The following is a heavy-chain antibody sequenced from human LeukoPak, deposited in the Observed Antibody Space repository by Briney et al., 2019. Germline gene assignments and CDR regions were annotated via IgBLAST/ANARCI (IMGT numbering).Heavy chain of an antibody. V-gene: IGHV1-18*01. J-gene: IGHJ5*02. D-gene: IGHD6-19*01. CDR1: GYTFTSYG. CDR3: ARESKDSSGWYGGWFDP. Sequence: ASVKVSCKASGYTFTSYGISWVRQAPGQGLEWMGWISAYNGNTNYAQKLQGRVTITRDTSASTAYMELSSLRSEDTAVYYCARESKDSSGWYGGWFDPWGQGTLVTVSS. CDR2: ISAYNGNT.